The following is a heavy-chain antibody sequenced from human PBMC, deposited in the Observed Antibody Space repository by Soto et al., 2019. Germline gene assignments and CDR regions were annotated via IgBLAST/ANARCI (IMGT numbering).Heavy chain of an antibody. CDR1: GGSFSGYY. D-gene: IGHD2-8*01. CDR3: ARGGWGCTNGVCSPRYYYYYYGMDV. CDR2: INHSGST. J-gene: IGHJ6*02. Sequence: SETLSLTCAVYGGSFSGYYWSWIRQPPGKGLEWIGEINHSGSTNYNPSLKSRVTISVDTSKNQFSLKLSSVTAADTAAYYCARGGWGCTNGVCSPRYYYYYYGMDVWGQGTTVTVSS. V-gene: IGHV4-34*01.